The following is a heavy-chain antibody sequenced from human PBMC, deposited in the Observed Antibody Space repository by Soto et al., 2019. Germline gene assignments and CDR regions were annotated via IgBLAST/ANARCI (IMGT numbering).Heavy chain of an antibody. D-gene: IGHD3-22*01. CDR2: IYHSGST. V-gene: IGHV4-4*02. J-gene: IGHJ4*02. Sequence: QVQLQESGPGLVKPSGTLSLTCAVSGGSISSSNSWSWVRQPPGKGLEWIGEIYHSGSTNYNPSLKSRVTISVDKSKNQCSLKLSSVTAADTAVYYCARDPQGEYYYDSSGYLTAGDYWGQGTLVTVSS. CDR3: ARDPQGEYYYDSSGYLTAGDY. CDR1: GGSISSSNS.